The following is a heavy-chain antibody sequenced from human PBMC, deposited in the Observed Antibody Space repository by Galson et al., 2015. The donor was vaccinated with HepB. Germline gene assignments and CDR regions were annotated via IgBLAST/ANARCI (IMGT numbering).Heavy chain of an antibody. D-gene: IGHD5-18*01. V-gene: IGHV3-48*02. CDR1: GFTFSGYS. CDR3: ARAPAGRGYNFYYFDY. CDR2: ISGSSNTI. J-gene: IGHJ4*02. Sequence: SLRLSCAASGFTFSGYSINWARQAPGKGLEWISYISGSSNTIYYADSVKGQFTISRDNAKNTLYLQLNSLRDEDTAVYYCARAPAGRGYNFYYFDYWGRGTLVTVSS.